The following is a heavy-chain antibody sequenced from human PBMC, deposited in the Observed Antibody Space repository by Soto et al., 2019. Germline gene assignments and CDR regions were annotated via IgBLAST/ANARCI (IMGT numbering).Heavy chain of an antibody. V-gene: IGHV1-18*01. J-gene: IGHJ4*02. D-gene: IGHD1-1*01. CDR1: GYAFTTYG. Sequence: QVHLVQSGAEVKKPGASVKVSCKGSGYAFTTYGITWVRQAPGQGLEWMGWISAHNGNTNYAQKLQGRVTVTRDTPTSTAYRELRSLRSDDTAVYYCARGRYGDYWGQGALVTVSS. CDR2: ISAHNGNT. CDR3: ARGRYGDY.